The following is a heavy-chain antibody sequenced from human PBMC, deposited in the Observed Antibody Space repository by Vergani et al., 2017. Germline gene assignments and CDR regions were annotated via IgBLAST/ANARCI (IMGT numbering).Heavy chain of an antibody. Sequence: EVQLVESGGGLVKPGGSLRLSCAASGFTFSSYSMNWVRQAPGKGLEWVSSISSSSSYIYYADSVKGRFTISRDNAKNSLYQQMNSLRAEDTAVYYCARWLVVAAYDYWGQGTLVTVSS. CDR1: GFTFSSYS. J-gene: IGHJ4*02. D-gene: IGHD2-15*01. CDR3: ARWLVVAAYDY. V-gene: IGHV3-21*01. CDR2: ISSSSSYI.